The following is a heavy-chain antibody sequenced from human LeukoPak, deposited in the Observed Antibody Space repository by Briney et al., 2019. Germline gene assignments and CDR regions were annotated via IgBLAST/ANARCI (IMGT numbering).Heavy chain of an antibody. J-gene: IGHJ4*02. CDR1: GYSINSGYY. CDR2: CYHSGST. V-gene: IGHV4-38-2*01. CDR3: ARAASIAVASPGTFDY. D-gene: IGHD6-19*01. Sequence: SETLSLICAVSGYSINSGYYWGWLRQPPGKGLEWPGSCYHSGSTYYNPSLKSRVTISVDTSKNQFSLKLSSVIAADTAVYYCARAASIAVASPGTFDYWGQGTLVTVSS.